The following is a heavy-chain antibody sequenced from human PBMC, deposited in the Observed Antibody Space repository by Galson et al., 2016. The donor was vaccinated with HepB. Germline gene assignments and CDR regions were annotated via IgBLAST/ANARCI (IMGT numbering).Heavy chain of an antibody. D-gene: IGHD4-17*01. CDR2: IYWDDDK. J-gene: IGHJ4*02. V-gene: IGHV2-5*02. Sequence: PALVKPTQTLTLTCTFSGLSLSTSGVGVGWIRQPPGKALEWLTLIYWDDDKRYSPSLKSRLTITKDTSKNQVVLTMTNMDPVDTATYYCAHIGGGDYIGRAPFDYWGQGTLVTVSS. CDR1: GLSLSTSGVG. CDR3: AHIGGGDYIGRAPFDY.